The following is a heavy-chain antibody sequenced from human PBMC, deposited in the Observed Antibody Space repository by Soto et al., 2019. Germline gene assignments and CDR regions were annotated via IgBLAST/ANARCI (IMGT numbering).Heavy chain of an antibody. V-gene: IGHV1-18*01. CDR3: ARTIVAVTAALSWFDP. CDR1: GYTFTSYG. J-gene: IGHJ5*02. D-gene: IGHD2-2*01. CDR2: IRPYNGNT. Sequence: QVQLVQSGAELKKPGASVKVSCKTSGYTFTSYGISWVRQAPGQGLEWMGWIRPYNGNTNYAQKFQGKVTMTTDTSTKTAYMELKSLRSDDTAVYYCARTIVAVTAALSWFDPWGQGTLVSVSS.